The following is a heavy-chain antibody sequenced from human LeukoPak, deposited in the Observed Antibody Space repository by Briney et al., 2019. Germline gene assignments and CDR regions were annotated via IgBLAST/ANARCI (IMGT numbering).Heavy chain of an antibody. CDR2: IYYSGST. D-gene: IGHD3-22*01. J-gene: IGHJ5*02. CDR1: GGSISSYY. CDR3: ARAGYFDYYDSSGRPSGFDP. Sequence: SETLSLTCTVSGGSISSYYWSWIRQPPGKGLEWIGYIYYSGSTNYNPSLKSRVTISVDTSKNQFSLKLSSVTAADTAVYYCARAGYFDYYDSSGRPSGFDPWGQGTLVTVSS. V-gene: IGHV4-59*01.